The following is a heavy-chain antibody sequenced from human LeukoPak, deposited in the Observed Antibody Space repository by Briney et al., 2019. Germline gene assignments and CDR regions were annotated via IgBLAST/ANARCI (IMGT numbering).Heavy chain of an antibody. CDR1: GYSITSGYY. D-gene: IGHD3-3*01. V-gene: IGHV4-38-2*02. Sequence: PSETLSLTCGVSGYSITSGYYWGWIRQPPGKGLEWIASMYHTGTTYYNPSLKSRVTISVDTSKNQFSLELSSVTAADTAVYYCARDLRDYDFWSGQNAFDIWGQGTMVTVSS. CDR2: MYHTGTT. J-gene: IGHJ3*02. CDR3: ARDLRDYDFWSGQNAFDI.